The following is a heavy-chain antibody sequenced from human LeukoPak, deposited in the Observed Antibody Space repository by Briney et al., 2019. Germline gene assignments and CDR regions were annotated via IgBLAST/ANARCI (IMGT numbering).Heavy chain of an antibody. Sequence: PSETLSLTWTVSGGSICSYYCSWIRQPPGKGLEWIGYIYYSGSTNYNPSLKSRVTISVDTSKNQFSLKLSSVTAADTAVYYCARDRGGTTWFDYWGQGTLVTVSS. V-gene: IGHV4-59*01. D-gene: IGHD1-1*01. CDR1: GGSICSYY. J-gene: IGHJ4*02. CDR2: IYYSGST. CDR3: ARDRGGTTWFDY.